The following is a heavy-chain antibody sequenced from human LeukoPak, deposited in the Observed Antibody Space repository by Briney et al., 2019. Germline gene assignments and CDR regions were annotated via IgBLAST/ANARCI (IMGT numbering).Heavy chain of an antibody. D-gene: IGHD3-10*01. J-gene: IGHJ4*02. CDR2: ISWNSGSI. V-gene: IGHV3-9*01. CDR1: GITFTSYA. Sequence: GGSLRLSCAASGITFTSYAMHWVRQAPGKGLEWVSGISWNSGSIGYADSVKGRFTISRDNAKNSLYLQMNSLRAEDTALYYCAKDNYYGSGSYGGPPDYWGQGTLATVSS. CDR3: AKDNYYGSGSYGGPPDY.